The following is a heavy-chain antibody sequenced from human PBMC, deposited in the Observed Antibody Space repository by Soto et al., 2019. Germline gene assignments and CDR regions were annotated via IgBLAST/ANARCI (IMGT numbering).Heavy chain of an antibody. J-gene: IGHJ4*02. CDR1: GFTFSSNS. Sequence: GGSLRLSCAASGFTFSSNSMSWVRQAPGEGLEWVSAISDSAERIFYVDSVKGRFTISRDNSKNKLYLQMDSLRAEDTAVYYCVTLALGMLDYWGKGNLVPVSS. D-gene: IGHD1-26*01. CDR2: ISDSAERI. V-gene: IGHV3-23*01. CDR3: VTLALGMLDY.